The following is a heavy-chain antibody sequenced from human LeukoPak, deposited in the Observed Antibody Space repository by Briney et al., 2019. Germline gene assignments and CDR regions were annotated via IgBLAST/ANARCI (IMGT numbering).Heavy chain of an antibody. CDR1: GFTFSSYA. D-gene: IGHD6-13*01. V-gene: IGHV3-23*01. J-gene: IGHJ4*02. CDR2: ISGSGGST. Sequence: GGSLRLSCATSGFTFSSYAMSWVRQAPGKGLEWVSAISGSGGSTYYADSVKGRFTISRDNSKNTLYLQMNSLRAEDTAVYYCAWSSSWLPFDYWGQGTLVTVSS. CDR3: AWSSSWLPFDY.